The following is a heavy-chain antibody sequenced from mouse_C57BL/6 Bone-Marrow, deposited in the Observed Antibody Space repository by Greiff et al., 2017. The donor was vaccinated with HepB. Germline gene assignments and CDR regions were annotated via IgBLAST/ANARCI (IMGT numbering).Heavy chain of an antibody. V-gene: IGHV1-72*01. D-gene: IGHD2-4*01. Sequence: VQLQQPGAELVKPGASVKLSCKASGYTFTSYWMHWVKQRPGRGLEWIGRIDPNSGGTKYNEKFKSKATLTVDKPSSTAYMQLSSLTSEDSAVYYCARSSSMITTRDYYAMDYWGQGTSVTVSS. J-gene: IGHJ4*01. CDR3: ARSSSMITTRDYYAMDY. CDR1: GYTFTSYW. CDR2: IDPNSGGT.